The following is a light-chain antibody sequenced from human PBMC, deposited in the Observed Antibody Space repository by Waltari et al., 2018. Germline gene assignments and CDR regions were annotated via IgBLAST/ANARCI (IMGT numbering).Light chain of an antibody. CDR3: ALYMGSGIWV. Sequence: QTVVTQEPSLSVSPGGTVTLTCSLSYGSLSTPSYATWYHQTPGQAPRTLVYKANARSSGVPDRFSGSILGNTAALTITGAQADDESDYYCALYMGSGIWVFGGGTRLTVL. CDR1: YGSLSTPSY. J-gene: IGLJ3*02. CDR2: KAN. V-gene: IGLV8-61*01.